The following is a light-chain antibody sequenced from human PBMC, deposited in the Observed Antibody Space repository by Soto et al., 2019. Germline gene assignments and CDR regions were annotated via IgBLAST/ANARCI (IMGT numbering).Light chain of an antibody. Sequence: EIVMTQSPATLSMSPGERATLSCRASQSVSSSLAWYQQKPGQAPRLLIYGASTRATGIPDRFSGSGSETEFTLTISSLQSEDFAIYYCQQYNNWPPWTFGQGTKVEIK. CDR1: QSVSSS. J-gene: IGKJ1*01. V-gene: IGKV3-15*01. CDR2: GAS. CDR3: QQYNNWPPWT.